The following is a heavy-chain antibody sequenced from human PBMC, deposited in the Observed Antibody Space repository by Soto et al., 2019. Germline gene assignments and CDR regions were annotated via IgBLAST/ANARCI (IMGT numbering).Heavy chain of an antibody. Sequence: ASVKVSCKASGYTFTSYGSSWVRQAPGQGLEWMGWISAYNGNTNYAQKLQGRVTMTTDTSTSTAYMELRSLRSDDTAVYYCARDLYYYDSSGYYPGAFDIWGQRTMVAV. CDR2: ISAYNGNT. D-gene: IGHD3-22*01. CDR1: GYTFTSYG. CDR3: ARDLYYYDSSGYYPGAFDI. V-gene: IGHV1-18*01. J-gene: IGHJ3*02.